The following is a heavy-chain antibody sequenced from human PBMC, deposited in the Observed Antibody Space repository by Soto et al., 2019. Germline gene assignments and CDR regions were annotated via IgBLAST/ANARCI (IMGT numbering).Heavy chain of an antibody. CDR3: TTGIYYDILTGYHNVAY. CDR1: GFNLSHPW. V-gene: IGHV3-15*01. J-gene: IGHJ4*02. D-gene: IGHD3-9*01. Sequence: LRLSCVASGFNLSHPWMTWVRQAALKGLEWVGRIKSKTDGGTADYAAPVKGRATISRDDSRNTVYLQMNSLKTEDTAVYYCTTGIYYDILTGYHNVAYWGQGALVTFSS. CDR2: IKSKTDGGTA.